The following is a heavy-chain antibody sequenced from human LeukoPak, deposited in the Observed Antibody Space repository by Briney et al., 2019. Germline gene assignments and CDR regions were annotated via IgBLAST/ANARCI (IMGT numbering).Heavy chain of an antibody. CDR2: ISSGSSYI. V-gene: IGHV3-21*01. CDR3: ARDRGGDYGP. Sequence: PGGSLRLSCAASGFTFSSYSMNWVRQAPGKGLEWVSSISSGSSYIYYADSVKGRFTISRDNAKNSLFLQMNSLRAEDTAVYYCARDRGGDYGPWGQGTLVTVSS. CDR1: GFTFSSYS. D-gene: IGHD4-17*01. J-gene: IGHJ4*02.